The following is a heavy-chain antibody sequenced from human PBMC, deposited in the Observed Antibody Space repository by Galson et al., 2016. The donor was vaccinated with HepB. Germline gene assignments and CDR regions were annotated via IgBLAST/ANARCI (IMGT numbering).Heavy chain of an antibody. CDR1: GFTLSYHW. J-gene: IGHJ4*02. CDR2: IKGDGSEK. D-gene: IGHD6-19*01. Sequence: SLRLSCAVSGFTLSYHWMNWVRQAPGKGLEWVATIKGDGSEKRYVDSVKGRFTLSRGNAESSLFLQMDSLRAEDTAVYYCAILGGSGWTSDFWGQGTLVTVSS. CDR3: AILGGSGWTSDF. V-gene: IGHV3-7*01.